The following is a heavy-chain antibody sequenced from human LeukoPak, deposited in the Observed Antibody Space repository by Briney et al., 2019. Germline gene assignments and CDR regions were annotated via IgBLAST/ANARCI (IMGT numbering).Heavy chain of an antibody. D-gene: IGHD6-19*01. CDR2: ISGSGGST. CDR3: AKLPTNIAVAGPYYCYGMDV. J-gene: IGHJ6*02. Sequence: AGSLRLSCAASAFTFSSYAMSWVRQAPGKGLEWVSAISGSGGSTYYADSVKGRFTISRDNSKNTLYLQMNSLRAEDTAVYYCAKLPTNIAVAGPYYCYGMDVWGQGTTVTVSS. V-gene: IGHV3-23*01. CDR1: AFTFSSYA.